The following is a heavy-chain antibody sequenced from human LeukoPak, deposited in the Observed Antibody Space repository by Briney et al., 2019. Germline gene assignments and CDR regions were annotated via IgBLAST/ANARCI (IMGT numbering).Heavy chain of an antibody. D-gene: IGHD1-26*01. V-gene: IGHV3-23*01. CDR1: GFSFSSYA. Sequence: PGGSLRLSCATSGFSFSSYAMSWVRQAPGKGLEWVSAMSSSDDGRYYAASVRGRFTISRDTSRSTLYLQMNSLRAEDTAVYYCARASLRIVGAMVYWGQGTLVTVSS. J-gene: IGHJ4*02. CDR3: ARASLRIVGAMVY. CDR2: MSSSDDGR.